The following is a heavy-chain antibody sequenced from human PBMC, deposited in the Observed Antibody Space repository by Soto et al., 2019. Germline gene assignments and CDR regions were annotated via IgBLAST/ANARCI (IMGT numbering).Heavy chain of an antibody. CDR3: AREGPSGRYYFDY. CDR2: INPNSGGT. J-gene: IGHJ4*02. CDR1: GYTFTGYY. D-gene: IGHD1-26*01. Sequence: GASVKVSCKASGYTFTGYYMHWVRQAPGQGLEWMGWINPNSGGTNYAQKFQGWVTMTRDTSISTAYMELSRLRSDDTAVYYCAREGPSGRYYFDYWGQGTLVTVSS. V-gene: IGHV1-2*04.